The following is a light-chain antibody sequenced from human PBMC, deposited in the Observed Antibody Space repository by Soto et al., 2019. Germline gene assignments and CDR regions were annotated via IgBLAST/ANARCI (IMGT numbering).Light chain of an antibody. CDR1: SGHSSYA. V-gene: IGLV4-69*01. CDR2: LNSDGSH. J-gene: IGLJ2*01. Sequence: QLVLTQSPSASASLGASVKLTCTLSSGHSSYAIAWHHLQPEKGPRYLMKLNSDGSHSKGDGVPERFSGSSSGAERYLTISSLQYEDEADYYCQTWGTGIVVFGGGTKLTVL. CDR3: QTWGTGIVV.